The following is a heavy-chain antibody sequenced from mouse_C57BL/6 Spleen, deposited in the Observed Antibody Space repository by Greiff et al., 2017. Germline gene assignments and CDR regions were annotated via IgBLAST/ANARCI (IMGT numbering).Heavy chain of an antibody. CDR3: ARYDGYYGNAMDY. V-gene: IGHV1-64*01. CDR1: GYTFTSYW. J-gene: IGHJ4*01. D-gene: IGHD2-3*01. Sequence: QVQLKQPGAELVKPGASVKLSCKASGYTFTSYWMHWVKQRPGQGLEWIGMIHPNSGSTNYNEKFKSKATLTVDKSSSTAYMQLSSLTSEDSAVYYCARYDGYYGNAMDYWGQGTSVTVSS. CDR2: IHPNSGST.